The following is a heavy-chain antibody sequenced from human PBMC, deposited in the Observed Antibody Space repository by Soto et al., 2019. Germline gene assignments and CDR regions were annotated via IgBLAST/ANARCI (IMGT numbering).Heavy chain of an antibody. J-gene: IGHJ5*02. CDR2: IIPIFGTA. CDR3: ARDIVVVPAAINWFDP. D-gene: IGHD2-2*01. V-gene: IGHV1-69*13. Sequence: SVKVSCKASGGTFSSYAISWVRQAPGQGLEWMGGIIPIFGTANYAQKFQGRVTITADESTSTAYMELSSLRSEDTAVYYCARDIVVVPAAINWFDPWGQGTRVTVS. CDR1: GGTFSSYA.